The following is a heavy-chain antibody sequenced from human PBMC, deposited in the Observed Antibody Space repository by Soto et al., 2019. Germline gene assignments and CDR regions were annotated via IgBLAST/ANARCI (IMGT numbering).Heavy chain of an antibody. J-gene: IGHJ4*02. CDR1: GFPFSSYW. CDR2: IKSDGSGT. Sequence: EVQLVESGGGLVQPGESLTLSCAASGFPFSSYWMHWVRQAPGKGLVWVSRIKSDGSGTYYADSVQDRFTISRDNASNTLYLQMTSLRVEDTAVYFCARGDGDRYAGNGYLGRHWGQGTLVTVSS. D-gene: IGHD5-18*01. CDR3: ARGDGDRYAGNGYLGRH. V-gene: IGHV3-74*01.